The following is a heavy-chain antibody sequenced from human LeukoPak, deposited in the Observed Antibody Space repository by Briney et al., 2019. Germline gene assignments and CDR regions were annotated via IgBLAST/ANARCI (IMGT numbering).Heavy chain of an antibody. D-gene: IGHD2-2*01. CDR3: ARRELLSDY. Sequence: SGTLSLTCTVSDEVITSNNWWSWVRQSPGKGLEWIGEIFHSGTTRYKASLESRVTISVDTSKNQFSLKLSSVTAADTAVYYCARRELLSDYWGQGTLVTVSS. V-gene: IGHV4-4*02. CDR1: DEVITSNNW. J-gene: IGHJ4*02. CDR2: IFHSGTT.